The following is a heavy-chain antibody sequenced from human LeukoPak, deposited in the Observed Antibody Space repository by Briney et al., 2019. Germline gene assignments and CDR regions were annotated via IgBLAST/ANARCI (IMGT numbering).Heavy chain of an antibody. CDR2: IYYSGST. Sequence: SETLSLTCTVSGGSISSYYWSWIRQPPGKGLEWIGDIYYSGSTNYNPSLKSRVTISRDTSKNHFSLKLSSVTAADTAVYYCARADVGNWFDPWGQGTLVTVSS. V-gene: IGHV4-59*01. D-gene: IGHD7-27*01. CDR3: ARADVGNWFDP. CDR1: GGSISSYY. J-gene: IGHJ5*02.